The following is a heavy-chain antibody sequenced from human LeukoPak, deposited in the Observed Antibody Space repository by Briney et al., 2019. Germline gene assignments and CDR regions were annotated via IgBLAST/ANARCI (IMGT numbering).Heavy chain of an antibody. J-gene: IGHJ6*02. D-gene: IGHD1-14*01. V-gene: IGHV1-69*13. CDR1: GYTFTSYY. CDR2: IIPIFGTA. Sequence: EASVKVSCKASGYTFTSYYMHWVRQAPGQGLEWMGGIIPIFGTANYAQKFQGRVTITADESTSTAYMELSSLRSEDTAVYYCAREAAGGYYGMDVWGQGTTVTVSS. CDR3: AREAAGGYYGMDV.